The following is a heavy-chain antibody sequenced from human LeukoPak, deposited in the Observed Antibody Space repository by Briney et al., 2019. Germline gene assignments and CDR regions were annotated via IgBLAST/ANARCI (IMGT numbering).Heavy chain of an antibody. V-gene: IGHV7-4-1*02. Sequence: ASVKVSRKASGYTFTNYAMNWVRQAPGQGLEWMGWINTNTGNPTYAQGFTGRFVFSLDTSVSTAYLQISSLKAEDTAVYYCARDVARYSSGWYVFDYWGQGTLVTVSS. CDR2: INTNTGNP. J-gene: IGHJ4*02. D-gene: IGHD6-19*01. CDR1: GYTFTNYA. CDR3: ARDVARYSSGWYVFDY.